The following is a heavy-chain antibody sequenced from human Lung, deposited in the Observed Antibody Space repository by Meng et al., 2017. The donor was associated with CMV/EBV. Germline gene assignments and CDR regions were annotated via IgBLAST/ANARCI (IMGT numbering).Heavy chain of an antibody. V-gene: IGHV1-2*02. CDR3: AGGPADRRGIVLVTAALGAFDV. D-gene: IGHD2-8*02. CDR2: INPNTGAT. CDR1: GYTFIGYN. Sequence: SVTVSCHASGYTFIGYNIHWVRQAPVQGLEWMGWINPNTGATKFAERFQGRVTLTTDESTTTAYMELSSLKSEDTAVYFCAGGPADRRGIVLVTAALGAFDVWGQGXRVTVSS. J-gene: IGHJ3*01.